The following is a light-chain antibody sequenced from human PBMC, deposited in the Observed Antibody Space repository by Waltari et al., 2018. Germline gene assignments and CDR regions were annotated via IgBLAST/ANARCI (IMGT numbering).Light chain of an antibody. CDR3: QQSHSTPET. J-gene: IGKJ2*01. Sequence: DIQMTQPPSPLSPSVRDRVTITCRASQSIGCALNWYQQKPGKAPKLLIYGASSLESGVPSRCRGSGSGTDFTLTISGLQPEDCLTYDCQQSHSTPETSGQRTKVEIK. V-gene: IGKV1-39*01. CDR1: QSIGCA. CDR2: GAS.